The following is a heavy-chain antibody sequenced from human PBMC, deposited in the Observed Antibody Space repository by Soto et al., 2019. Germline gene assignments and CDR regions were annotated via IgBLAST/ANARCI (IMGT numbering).Heavy chain of an antibody. CDR3: ASLNSGSYNYYYYYYGMDV. V-gene: IGHV5-10-1*01. CDR2: IDPSDSYT. J-gene: IGHJ6*02. CDR1: GYSFTSYW. D-gene: IGHD1-26*01. Sequence: PGESLKISCKGSGYSFTSYWISWVRQMPGKGLEWMGRIDPSDSYTNYSPSFQGHVTISADKSISTAYLQWSSLKASDTATYYCASLNSGSYNYYYYYYGMDVWGQGTTVTVSS.